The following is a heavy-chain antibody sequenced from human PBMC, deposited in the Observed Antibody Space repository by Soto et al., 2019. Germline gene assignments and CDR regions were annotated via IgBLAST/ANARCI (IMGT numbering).Heavy chain of an antibody. CDR2: ISTYNGNT. V-gene: IGHV1-18*04. CDR1: GYTFTTYG. CDR3: ARDGYSRPDY. D-gene: IGHD2-15*01. J-gene: IGHJ4*02. Sequence: ASVKVSCKASGYTFTTYGISWVRQAPGQGLEWMGWISTYNGNTNYAQNLQGRVTMTTDTSTSTAYMELRSLTSDDTAAYYCARDGYSRPDYWGQGTLVTVSS.